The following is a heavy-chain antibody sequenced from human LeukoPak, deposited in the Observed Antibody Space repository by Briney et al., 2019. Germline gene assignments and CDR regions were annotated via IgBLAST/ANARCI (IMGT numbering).Heavy chain of an antibody. Sequence: ASVKVSCKASGGTFSSYAISWVRQAPGQGLEWMGGIIPIFGTANYAQKFQGRVTITADESTSTAYIELSSLRSEDTSVYYCARVLRGYGDYLNWFDPWGQGTLVTVSS. CDR1: GGTFSSYA. D-gene: IGHD4-17*01. J-gene: IGHJ5*02. V-gene: IGHV1-69*13. CDR2: IIPIFGTA. CDR3: ARVLRGYGDYLNWFDP.